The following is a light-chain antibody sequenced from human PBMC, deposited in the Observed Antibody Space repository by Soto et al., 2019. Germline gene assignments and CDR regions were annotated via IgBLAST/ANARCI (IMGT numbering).Light chain of an antibody. CDR3: QQYNHLES. CDR2: AAS. V-gene: IGKV3-15*01. Sequence: EIVMTQSPATLSVSPGGSATLSCSASQSVTLDLAWYQQRPGQAPRLLIYAASTRATGVPARFSGSGSGTEFTLTISSLESEDFSVYYCQQYNHLESFGGGTKVEIK. CDR1: QSVTLD. J-gene: IGKJ4*01.